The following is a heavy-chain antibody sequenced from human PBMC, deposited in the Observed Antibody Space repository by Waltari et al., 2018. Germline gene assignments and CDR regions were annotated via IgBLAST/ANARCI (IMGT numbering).Heavy chain of an antibody. CDR2: LHRAGDP. J-gene: IGHJ4*02. CDR3: ARDGDDYHDSSISYPFAY. Sequence: EVRLVESGGGLIQPGGSLRLSCAASGFNVSTNFLNWVRQAPGKGLGWVSILHRAGDPYYAVSLGGRFTLSRDHSKNTVFLQLGVLRVEDSALYYCARDGDDYHDSSISYPFAYWGQGTLVSVSS. D-gene: IGHD3-22*01. CDR1: GFNVSTNF. V-gene: IGHV3-53*01.